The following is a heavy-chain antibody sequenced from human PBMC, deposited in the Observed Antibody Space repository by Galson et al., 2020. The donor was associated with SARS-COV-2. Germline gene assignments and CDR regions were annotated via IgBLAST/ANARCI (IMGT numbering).Heavy chain of an antibody. Sequence: SETLSLTCAVSGDSISSTNWWSWVRQPPGKGLEWIGEIYHSGSTNYNPSLKSRITMSVDKSKNQFSLKLTSVTAADTAVYYCARVMTPGAYYFDSWGQGTLVTVSS. D-gene: IGHD3-10*01. CDR3: ARVMTPGAYYFDS. J-gene: IGHJ4*02. CDR2: IYHSGST. V-gene: IGHV4-4*02. CDR1: GDSISSTNW.